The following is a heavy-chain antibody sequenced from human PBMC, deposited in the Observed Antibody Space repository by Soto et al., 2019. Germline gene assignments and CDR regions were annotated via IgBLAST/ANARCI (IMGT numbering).Heavy chain of an antibody. CDR3: ARVIDTVATGGNAFDI. D-gene: IGHD5-12*01. J-gene: IGHJ3*02. Sequence: PAETLSLICTVSGGSISSGGYYWSWIRQHPGKGLEWIGYIYYSGSTYYDPSLKSRVTISVDTSKNQFSLKLSSVTAADTAVYYCARVIDTVATGGNAFDIWGQGTMVTVSS. V-gene: IGHV4-31*03. CDR1: GGSISSGGYY. CDR2: IYYSGST.